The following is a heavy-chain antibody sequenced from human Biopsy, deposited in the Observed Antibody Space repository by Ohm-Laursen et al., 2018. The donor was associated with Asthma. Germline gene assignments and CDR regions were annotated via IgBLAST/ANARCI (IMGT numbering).Heavy chain of an antibody. CDR3: ARGYSGSDRIVYYYSGLEV. D-gene: IGHD5-12*01. V-gene: IGHV1-69*13. Sequence: SVKVSCKASGDSFSNYAISWVRQAPGQGLEWMGGLIPVLGTPDHAQMFEGRGTITADESTSTAYMELSSLSSEDTAVYYCARGYSGSDRIVYYYSGLEVWSQGTTVTVSS. CDR2: LIPVLGTP. CDR1: GDSFSNYA. J-gene: IGHJ6*02.